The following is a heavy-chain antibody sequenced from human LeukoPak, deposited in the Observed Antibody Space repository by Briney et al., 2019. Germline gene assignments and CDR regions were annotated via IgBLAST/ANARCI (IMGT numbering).Heavy chain of an antibody. J-gene: IGHJ3*02. Sequence: GRSLRLSCAASGFTFRGYAMHWVRQAPGKGLEWLAVISYDGSKKYYADSVTGRFTVSRDNSNNTLYLQVNSLSTEDTAVYYCARAGTANDGFDMWGQGTMVTVSS. D-gene: IGHD2-21*02. CDR3: ARAGTANDGFDM. V-gene: IGHV3-30*04. CDR1: GFTFRGYA. CDR2: ISYDGSKK.